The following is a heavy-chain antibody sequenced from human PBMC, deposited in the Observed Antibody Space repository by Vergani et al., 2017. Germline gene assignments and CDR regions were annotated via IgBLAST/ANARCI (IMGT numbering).Heavy chain of an antibody. D-gene: IGHD2-2*01. Sequence: QVQLVQSGAEVKKPGASVKVSCKASGYTFTSYGISWVRQAPGQGLEWMGWISAYNGNTNYAQKLHGRVTMTTDTSTSTAYMELRSLRSDDTAVYYCARGGAIVVVPAARRYYYGMDVWGQGTTVTVSS. J-gene: IGHJ6*02. CDR2: ISAYNGNT. CDR1: GYTFTSYG. CDR3: ARGGAIVVVPAARRYYYGMDV. V-gene: IGHV1-18*01.